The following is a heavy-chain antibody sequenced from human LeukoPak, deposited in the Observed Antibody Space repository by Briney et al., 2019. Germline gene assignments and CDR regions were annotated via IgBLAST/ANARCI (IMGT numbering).Heavy chain of an antibody. D-gene: IGHD6-13*01. CDR3: ARGWAFDI. V-gene: IGHV4-59*11. Sequence: SETLSLTCTVSGGSISSHYWSWIRQPPGKGLEWIGYIYYSGSTNYNPSLKSRVTISVDTSKNQFSLKLSSVTAADTAVYYCARGWAFDIWGQGTMVTVSS. CDR1: GGSISSHY. CDR2: IYYSGST. J-gene: IGHJ3*02.